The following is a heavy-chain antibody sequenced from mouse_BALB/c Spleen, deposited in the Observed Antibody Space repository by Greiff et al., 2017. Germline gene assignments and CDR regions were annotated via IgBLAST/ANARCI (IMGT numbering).Heavy chain of an antibody. CDR2: INPYNGDT. CDR1: GYSFTGYF. D-gene: IGHD2-1*01. V-gene: IGHV1-37*01. J-gene: IGHJ4*01. Sequence: EVKLQESGPELVKPGASVKISCKASGYSFTGYFMNWVKQSHGKSLEWIGRINPYNGDTFYNQKFKGKATLTVDKSSSTAHMELLSLTSEDSAVYYCGRGGYGNFYAMDYWGQGTSVTVSS. CDR3: GRGGYGNFYAMDY.